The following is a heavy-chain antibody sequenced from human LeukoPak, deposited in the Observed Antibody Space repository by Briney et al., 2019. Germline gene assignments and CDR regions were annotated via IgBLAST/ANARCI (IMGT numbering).Heavy chain of an antibody. J-gene: IGHJ5*02. CDR3: ARGLWFGETGWFDP. D-gene: IGHD3-10*01. Sequence: GGSLRLSCAASGFTFSSYSMNWVRQAPGKGLEWVSSISSSSSYIYYADSVKGRFTISRDDAKNSLYLQMNSLRAEDTAVYYCARGLWFGETGWFDPWGQGTLVTVSS. V-gene: IGHV3-21*01. CDR1: GFTFSSYS. CDR2: ISSSSSYI.